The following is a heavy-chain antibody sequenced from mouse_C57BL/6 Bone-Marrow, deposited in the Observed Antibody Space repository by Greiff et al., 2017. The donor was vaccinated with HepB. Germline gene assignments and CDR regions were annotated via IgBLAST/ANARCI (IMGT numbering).Heavy chain of an antibody. CDR1: GFTFSSYG. CDR2: ISSGGSYT. Sequence: EVMLVDSGGDLVKPGGSLKLSCAASGFTFSSYGMSWVRQTPDKRLEWVATISSGGSYTYYPDSVKGRFTISRDNAKNTLYLQMSSLKSEDTAMYYCARWGDYYAMDYWGQGTSVTVSS. CDR3: ARWGDYYAMDY. J-gene: IGHJ4*01. V-gene: IGHV5-6*01.